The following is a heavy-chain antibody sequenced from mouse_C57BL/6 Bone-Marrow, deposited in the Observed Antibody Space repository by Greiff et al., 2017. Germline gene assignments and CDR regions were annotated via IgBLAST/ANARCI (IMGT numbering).Heavy chain of an antibody. J-gene: IGHJ1*03. CDR2: ISGGGGNT. Sequence: VKLVESGGGLVKPGGSLKLSCAASGFTFSSYTMSSVRQTPEKRLEWVATISGGGGNTYYPDSVTGRFTISRDNANNTLYLQMSSLRSEDTALYYCAGNVYWYFDVWGTGTTVTVSS. CDR1: GFTFSSYT. CDR3: AGNVYWYFDV. V-gene: IGHV5-9*01.